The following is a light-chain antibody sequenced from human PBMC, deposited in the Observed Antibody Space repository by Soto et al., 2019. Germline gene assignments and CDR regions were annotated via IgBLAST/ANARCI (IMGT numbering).Light chain of an antibody. V-gene: IGLV2-14*01. CDR1: RSDVGAYNF. CDR2: GVT. CDR3: NSYTRSSRYV. J-gene: IGLJ1*01. Sequence: QSVLTQPACVSGAHGQSITISCTGTRSDVGAYNFVSWYQQHPGKAPKLMIYGVTNRPSGISNRFSGSKSGNTASLTISGLQAEDEADYYCNSYTRSSRYVFGTGTKLTAL.